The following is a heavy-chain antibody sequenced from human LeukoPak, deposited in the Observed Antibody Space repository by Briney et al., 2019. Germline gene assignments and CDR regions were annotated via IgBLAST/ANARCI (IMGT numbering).Heavy chain of an antibody. CDR2: INPSGGST. J-gene: IGHJ4*02. CDR3: ARNRRDPTYYYDSSGYYFDY. Sequence: ASVKVSCKASGYTFTSYYMHWVRQAPGQGLEWMGIINPSGGSTSYAQKFQGRVTMTRDMSTSTVYMELSSLRSEDTAVYYCARNRRDPTYYYDSSGYYFDYWGQGTLVTVSS. D-gene: IGHD3-22*01. CDR1: GYTFTSYY. V-gene: IGHV1-46*01.